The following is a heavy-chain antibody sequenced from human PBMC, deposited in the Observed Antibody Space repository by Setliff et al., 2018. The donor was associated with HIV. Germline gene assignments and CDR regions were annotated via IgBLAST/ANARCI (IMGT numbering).Heavy chain of an antibody. Sequence: NPSETLSLTCTVSGGSISSYCWSWIRQPPGKGLEWIGYIYTSGSTNYNPSLKSRVTISVDTSKNQFSLKLSSVTAADTAVYYCAGDYVGSGRPFDYWGQGTLVTVLL. V-gene: IGHV4-4*09. CDR1: GGSISSYC. D-gene: IGHD4-17*01. J-gene: IGHJ4*02. CDR2: IYTSGST. CDR3: AGDYVGSGRPFDY.